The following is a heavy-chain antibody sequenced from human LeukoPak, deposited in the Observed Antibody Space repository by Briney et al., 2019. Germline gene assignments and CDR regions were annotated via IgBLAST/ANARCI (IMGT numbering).Heavy chain of an antibody. CDR1: GFTFSDYY. Sequence: GGSLRLSCAASGFTFSDYYMNWVRQAPGKGLEWVSYISSSSSTIYYADSVKGRFTISRDNAKNSLYLQMNSLRDEDTAVYYCASMVFGGVGGFDYWGQGTLVTVSS. CDR2: ISSSSSTI. D-gene: IGHD3-3*01. CDR3: ASMVFGGVGGFDY. J-gene: IGHJ4*02. V-gene: IGHV3-48*02.